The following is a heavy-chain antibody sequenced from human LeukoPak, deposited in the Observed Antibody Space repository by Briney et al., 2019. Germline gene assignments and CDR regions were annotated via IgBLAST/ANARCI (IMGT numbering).Heavy chain of an antibody. CDR2: IIPIFGTA. D-gene: IGHD3-9*01. CDR1: GGTFSSYA. J-gene: IGHJ4*02. Sequence: SVKVSCKASGGTFSSYAVSWVRQAPGQGLEWMGGIIPIFGTANYAQKFQGRVTITTDESTSTVYMELSSLRPEDTAVYYCARVGVLRYFELWGQGTLVTVSS. CDR3: ARVGVLRYFEL. V-gene: IGHV1-69*05.